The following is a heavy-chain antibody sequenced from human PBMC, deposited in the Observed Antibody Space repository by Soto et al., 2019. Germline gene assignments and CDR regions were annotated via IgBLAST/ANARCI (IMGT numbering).Heavy chain of an antibody. CDR2: IKSITDGGTT. V-gene: IGHV3-15*01. J-gene: IGHJ3*02. Sequence: EVQLVESGGGLVKPGGSLRVSCAASGFSFFNAWMNWVRQAPGKGLEWVGRIKSITDGGTTDFAAPLKGRFTISSDDSRNTLKLQMNGLKSEDTAVYYCTTDDAIRPIGGQGTMVTVSS. CDR3: TTDDAIRPI. CDR1: GFSFFNAW.